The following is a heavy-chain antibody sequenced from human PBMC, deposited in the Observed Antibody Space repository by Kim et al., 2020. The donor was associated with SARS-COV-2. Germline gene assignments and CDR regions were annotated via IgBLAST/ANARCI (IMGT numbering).Heavy chain of an antibody. CDR3: ARRGPYSSSWYSFDY. D-gene: IGHD6-13*01. V-gene: IGHV3-7*01. J-gene: IGHJ4*01. CDR2: IKEDGSEK. Sequence: GGSLRLSCAASRFTFSSYWMSWVRQAPGKGLEWVANIKEDGSEKYYVDSVKCRFTISRDNAKNSLYLQMNSLRAEDTAVYYCARRGPYSSSWYSFDYWG. CDR1: RFTFSSYW.